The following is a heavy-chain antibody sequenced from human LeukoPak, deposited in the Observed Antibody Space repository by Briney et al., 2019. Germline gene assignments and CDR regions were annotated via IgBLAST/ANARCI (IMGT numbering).Heavy chain of an antibody. J-gene: IGHJ4*02. CDR2: INPSGGST. D-gene: IGHD3-22*01. V-gene: IGHV1-46*01. CDR3: ARDRHREADSSGPIDY. Sequence: ASVKVSCKASGYTFTSYYMHWVRQAPGQGLEWMGIINPSGGSTSYAQKFQGRVTMTRDMSTSTVYMELSSLRSEDTAVYYCARDRHREADSSGPIDYWGQGTLLTVSS. CDR1: GYTFTSYY.